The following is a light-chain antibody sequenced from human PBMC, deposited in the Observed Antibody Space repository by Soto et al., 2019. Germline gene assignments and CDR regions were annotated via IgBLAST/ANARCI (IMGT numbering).Light chain of an antibody. CDR3: QQYNSYSWT. V-gene: IGKV1-5*03. J-gene: IGKJ1*01. CDR1: QSISTW. CDR2: KAS. Sequence: DIQMTQSPSTLSASVGDRVTLTCRASQSISTWLSWYKQKPGKAPKVLIYKASNLQSGVSSRFRGSGSGTEFTLTISSLKPDDFETYYCQQYNSYSWTFGQGTKVDIK.